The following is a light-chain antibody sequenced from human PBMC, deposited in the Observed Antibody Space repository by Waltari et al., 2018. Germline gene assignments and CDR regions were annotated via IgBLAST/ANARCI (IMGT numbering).Light chain of an antibody. CDR2: WAS. V-gene: IGKV4-1*01. CDR1: QSVLYSSNNKNY. CDR3: QQYYSTPVT. J-gene: IGKJ3*01. Sequence: DIVMTQSPDSLAVSLGERATINCKSSQSVLYSSNNKNYLAWYQQKPGQPPKLLIYWASTRESGVPDRFSGSGSGTDFTRTISSLQAEDEAVYYCQQYYSTPVTFGPGTKVDIK.